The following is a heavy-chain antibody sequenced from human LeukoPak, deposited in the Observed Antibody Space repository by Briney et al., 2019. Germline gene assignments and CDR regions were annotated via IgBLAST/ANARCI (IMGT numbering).Heavy chain of an antibody. J-gene: IGHJ4*02. V-gene: IGHV3-11*06. CDR2: ISSSSSYT. Sequence: GGSLRLSCAASGFTFSDYYMSWIRQAPGKGLEWVSYISSSSSYTNYADSVKGRFTISRDNSKNTLYLQMNSLRAEDTAVYYCARGYLTSTGPFDYWGQGTLVTVSS. CDR1: GFTFSDYY. CDR3: ARGYLTSTGPFDY. D-gene: IGHD3-16*01.